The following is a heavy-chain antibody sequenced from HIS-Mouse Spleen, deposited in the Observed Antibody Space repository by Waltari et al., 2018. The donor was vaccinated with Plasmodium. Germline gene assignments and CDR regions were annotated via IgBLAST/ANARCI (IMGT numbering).Heavy chain of an antibody. CDR3: ARDRSAAALLGY. CDR1: GFTFSSYS. J-gene: IGHJ4*02. Sequence: EVQLVESGGGLVKPGGSLRLSCAASGFTFSSYSMNWVRQAPGKGLEWVSSISSSSSYIFYPDSGKGRFTNSRGNAKNSLYLQMNSLRAEDTAVYYCARDRSAAALLGYWGQGTLVTVSS. D-gene: IGHD6-13*01. V-gene: IGHV3-21*01. CDR2: ISSSSSYI.